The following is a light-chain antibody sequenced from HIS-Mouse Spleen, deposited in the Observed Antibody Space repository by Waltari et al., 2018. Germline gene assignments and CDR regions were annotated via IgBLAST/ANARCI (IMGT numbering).Light chain of an antibody. J-gene: IGLJ1*01. CDR1: SSDVGGYNY. CDR3: SSYAGSNNSLYV. CDR2: EVS. Sequence: QSALTQPPSASWSPGQSVTISCTGTSSDVGGYNYVSWYQQHPGKAPKLMIYEVSKRPSGVPDRVSGSKSGNTASLTVSGLQAEDEADYYCSSYAGSNNSLYVFGTGTKVTVL. V-gene: IGLV2-8*01.